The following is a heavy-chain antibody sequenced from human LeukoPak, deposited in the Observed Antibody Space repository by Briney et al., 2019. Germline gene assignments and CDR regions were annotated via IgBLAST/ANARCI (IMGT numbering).Heavy chain of an antibody. CDR1: GYTFTSYG. CDR3: ARGSSRRQDYYYYGMDV. CDR2: ISAYNGNT. V-gene: IGHV1-18*01. Sequence: ASVKVSCKASGYTFTSYGISWVRQAPGQGLEWMGWISAYNGNTNYAQKLQGRVTMTTDTSTSTAYMELRSLRSDDTAVYYCARGSSRRQDYYYYGMDVWGQGTTVTVSS. J-gene: IGHJ6*02. D-gene: IGHD2-2*01.